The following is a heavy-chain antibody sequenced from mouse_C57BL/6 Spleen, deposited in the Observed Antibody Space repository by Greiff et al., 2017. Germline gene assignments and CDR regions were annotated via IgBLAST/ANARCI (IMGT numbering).Heavy chain of an antibody. CDR2: IYPGDGDT. D-gene: IGHD1-1*01. J-gene: IGHJ2*01. CDR1: GYAFSSSW. CDR3: ANYYGSEGYYFDY. Sequence: VQLQQSGPELVKPGASVKISCKASGYAFSSSWMNWVKQRPGKGLEWIGRIYPGDGDTNYNGKFKGKATLTADKSSSTAYMQLSSLTSEDSAVYFCANYYGSEGYYFDYWGQGTTLTVSS. V-gene: IGHV1-82*01.